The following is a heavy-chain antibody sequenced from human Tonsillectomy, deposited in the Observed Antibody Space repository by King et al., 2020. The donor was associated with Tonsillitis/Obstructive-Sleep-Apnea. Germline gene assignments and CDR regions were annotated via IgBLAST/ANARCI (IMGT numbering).Heavy chain of an antibody. V-gene: IGHV3-33*01. J-gene: IGHJ5*02. CDR3: ARERYYYDSSGQRTWFDP. CDR1: GFTFSSYG. CDR2: IWYDGSNK. Sequence: VQLVESGGGVVQPGRSLRLSFAASGFTFSSYGMHWVRQAPGKGLEWVAVIWYDGSNKYYADSVKGRFIISRDNSKNTLYLQMNSLRAEDTAVYYCARERYYYDSSGQRTWFDPWGQGTLVTVSS. D-gene: IGHD3-22*01.